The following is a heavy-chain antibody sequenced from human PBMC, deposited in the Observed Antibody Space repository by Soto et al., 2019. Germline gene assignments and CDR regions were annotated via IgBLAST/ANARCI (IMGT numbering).Heavy chain of an antibody. CDR2: ISYDGSNK. CDR1: SSYA. V-gene: IGHV3-30-3*01. CDR3: ARAVPYSDFWSGYYFDY. D-gene: IGHD3-3*01. Sequence: SSYAMHWVRQAPGKGLEWVAVISYDGSNKYYADSVKGRFTISRDNSKNTLYLQMNSLRVEDTAVYYCARAVPYSDFWSGYYFDYWGQGTLVTVSS. J-gene: IGHJ4*02.